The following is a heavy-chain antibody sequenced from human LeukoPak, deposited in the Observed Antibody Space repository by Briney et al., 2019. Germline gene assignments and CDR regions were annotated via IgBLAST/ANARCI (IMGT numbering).Heavy chain of an antibody. V-gene: IGHV3-23*01. D-gene: IGHD3-22*01. CDR2: IGGSDGST. CDR3: VKELDYYGSTEEYYGGVDAFDF. J-gene: IGHJ3*01. Sequence: GGSLRLSCAASGFMFNSYAMHWVRQAPGKGLEWVSAIGGSDGSTWYADSVEGRFTISRDNSKNTLYLQMNSLRAEDTAIYYCVKELDYYGSTEEYYGGVDAFDFWGQGTMVTVSS. CDR1: GFMFNSYA.